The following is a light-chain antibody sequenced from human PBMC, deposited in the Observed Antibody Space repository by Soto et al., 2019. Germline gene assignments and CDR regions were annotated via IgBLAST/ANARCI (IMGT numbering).Light chain of an antibody. CDR2: AAT. Sequence: DIQMTQSPSSVSSSVGDTVTITCRASQDINSRLAWFQQQPGRPPKYVIQAATMLQSGFPSRFAGSGSGRDFTLTIHTLQPEDSATYYCLQVANFPRTFGQGTKVDNK. V-gene: IGKV1-12*01. CDR3: LQVANFPRT. J-gene: IGKJ1*01. CDR1: QDINSR.